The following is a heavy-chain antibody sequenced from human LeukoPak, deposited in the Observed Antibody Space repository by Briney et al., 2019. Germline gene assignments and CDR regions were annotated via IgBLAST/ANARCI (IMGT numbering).Heavy chain of an antibody. CDR1: GYTFTGYY. J-gene: IGHJ5*02. CDR2: INPNTGGT. D-gene: IGHD1-14*01. Sequence: ASVKVSCKASGYTFTGYYLHWVRQAPGQGLEWMGWINPNTGGTNYAQNFQGRVTMTRDTSIRTAYMELNRLRSDDTAVYYCARERISKPNWFDPWGQGTLVTVSS. V-gene: IGHV1-2*02. CDR3: ARERISKPNWFDP.